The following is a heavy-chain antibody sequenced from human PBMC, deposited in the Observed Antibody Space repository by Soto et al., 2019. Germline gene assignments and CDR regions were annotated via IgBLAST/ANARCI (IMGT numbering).Heavy chain of an antibody. D-gene: IGHD1-26*01. V-gene: IGHV3-9*01. CDR3: VKGRGSYFVYFGLDV. CDR2: IDWNGGST. CDR1: GFTFDDYA. Sequence: EVQLVESGGGLVQPGRSLRLSCVASGFTFDDYAMHWDRQTPGKGLEWVSSIDWNGGSTAYADSVKGRFTISRDNARNSLYLQMNSLRPEDTALYYCVKGRGSYFVYFGLDVWGQGTTVTVSS. J-gene: IGHJ6*02.